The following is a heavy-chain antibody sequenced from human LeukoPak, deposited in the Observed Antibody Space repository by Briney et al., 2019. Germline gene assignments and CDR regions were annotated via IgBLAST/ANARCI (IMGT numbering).Heavy chain of an antibody. CDR3: AKYWAQNFFDY. CDR2: IRSSDLTT. Sequence: GGSLRLSCAASGFTFSSYTMGWVRQAPGKGLEWVSAIRSSDLTTYYADSVKGRFTISRDNSQNTLFLQMDGLRADDTALYYCAKYWAQNFFDYWGQGTLVTVSS. D-gene: IGHD2-8*02. J-gene: IGHJ4*02. CDR1: GFTFSSYT. V-gene: IGHV3-23*01.